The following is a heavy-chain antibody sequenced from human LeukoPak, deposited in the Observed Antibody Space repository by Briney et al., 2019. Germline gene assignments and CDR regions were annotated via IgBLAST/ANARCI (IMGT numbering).Heavy chain of an antibody. V-gene: IGHV3-30*18. D-gene: IGHD2-21*02. CDR1: GFTFSSYG. CDR2: ISYDGSNK. J-gene: IGHJ4*02. CDR3: AKPPLCGGDCYNGAYFDY. Sequence: PGGSLRLSCAVSGFTFSSYGMHWVRQAPGKGLEWVAVISYDGSNKYYADSVKGRFTISRDNSKNTLYLQMNSLRAEDTAVYYCAKPPLCGGDCYNGAYFDYWGQGTLVTVSS.